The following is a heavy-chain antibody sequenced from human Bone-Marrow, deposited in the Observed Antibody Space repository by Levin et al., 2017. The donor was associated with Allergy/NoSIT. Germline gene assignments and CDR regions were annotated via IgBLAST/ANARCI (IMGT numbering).Heavy chain of an antibody. J-gene: IGHJ4*02. CDR3: ARVAVAWDIDY. CDR1: GFRFNTYG. V-gene: IGHV3-48*04. Sequence: GESLKISCEASGFRFNTYGMHWVRQAPGKGLEWVSYISSSSSTIYYADSVKGRFAISRDNAKNSLYLQMNSLRAEDTAVYYCARVAVAWDIDYWGQGSLVTVSS. D-gene: IGHD1-26*01. CDR2: ISSSSSTI.